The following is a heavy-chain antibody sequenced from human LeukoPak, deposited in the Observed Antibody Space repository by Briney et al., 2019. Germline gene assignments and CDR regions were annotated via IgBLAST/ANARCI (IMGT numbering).Heavy chain of an antibody. V-gene: IGHV3-23*01. J-gene: IGHJ5*02. CDR3: VKDLVVVVPAAIKGANWFDP. Sequence: GGSLRLSCAASGFTFSSYAMSWVRQAPGKGLEWVSAISGSGGSTYYADSVKGRFTISRDNSKNTLYLQMNSLRAEDTAVYYCVKDLVVVVPAAIKGANWFDPWGQGTLVTVSS. CDR2: ISGSGGST. CDR1: GFTFSSYA. D-gene: IGHD2-2*01.